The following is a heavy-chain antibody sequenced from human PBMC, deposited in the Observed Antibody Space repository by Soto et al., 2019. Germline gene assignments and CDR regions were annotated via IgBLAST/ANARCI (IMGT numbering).Heavy chain of an antibody. Sequence: GGSLRLSCTASGFTFTTYSMTWVRQAPGKGLEWVAHITGVGGITYYADSVKGRFTISRDTSRNILYLQMNSLRAEDTALYYCAKCMQTYWNYDAHHIWGQGTMVTVSS. V-gene: IGHV3-23*01. J-gene: IGHJ3*02. CDR2: ITGVGGIT. CDR3: AKCMQTYWNYDAHHI. CDR1: GFTFTTYS. D-gene: IGHD1-7*01.